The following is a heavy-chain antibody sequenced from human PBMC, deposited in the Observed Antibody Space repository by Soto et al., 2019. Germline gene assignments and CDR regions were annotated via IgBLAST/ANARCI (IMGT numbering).Heavy chain of an antibody. D-gene: IGHD6-6*01. J-gene: IGHJ4*02. Sequence: GESLKISCKGSGYSFTSYWIGWVRQMPGKGLEWMGIIYPGDSDTRYSPSFQGQVTISADKSISTAYLQWSSLRSEDTAVYYCARSGYSSSSWTFDYWGQGTLVTVS. CDR3: ARSGYSSSSWTFDY. CDR1: GYSFTSYW. CDR2: IYPGDSDT. V-gene: IGHV5-51*01.